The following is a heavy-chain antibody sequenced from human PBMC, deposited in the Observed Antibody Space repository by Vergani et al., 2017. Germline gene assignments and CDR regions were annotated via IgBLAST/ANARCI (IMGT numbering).Heavy chain of an antibody. Sequence: QVKLVQSGAEVKKPGASVKVSCKASGYTFTSYAMHWVRQAPGQRLEWMGWINAGNGNTKYSQKFQGRDTITRDTSASTAYMELSSLRSEDTAVYYCAREGFYDYVWGSYRLRGGYYFDYWGQGTLVTVSS. V-gene: IGHV1-3*01. CDR2: INAGNGNT. CDR1: GYTFTSYA. CDR3: AREGFYDYVWGSYRLRGGYYFDY. D-gene: IGHD3-16*02. J-gene: IGHJ4*02.